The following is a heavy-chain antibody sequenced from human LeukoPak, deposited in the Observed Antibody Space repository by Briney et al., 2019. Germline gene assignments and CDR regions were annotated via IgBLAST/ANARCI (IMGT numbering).Heavy chain of an antibody. CDR3: ARDKTEQWLVLEAFDI. J-gene: IGHJ3*02. Sequence: PGGSLRLSCAASGFTFCSYSMNWVRQTPGKGLEWVSSISATSSYIYYADSARGRFTISRDNAKNSLYLQMNSLRAEDTAVYYCARDKTEQWLVLEAFDIWGQGTVVTVSS. V-gene: IGHV3-21*01. CDR2: ISATSSYI. CDR1: GFTFCSYS. D-gene: IGHD6-19*01.